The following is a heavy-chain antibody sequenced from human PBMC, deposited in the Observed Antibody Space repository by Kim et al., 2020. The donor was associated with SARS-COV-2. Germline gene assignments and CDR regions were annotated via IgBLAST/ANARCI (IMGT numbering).Heavy chain of an antibody. CDR1: GFTFSSYA. J-gene: IGHJ6*02. Sequence: GGSLRLSCAASGFTFSSYAMSWVRQAPGKGLEWVSAISGSGGSTYYADSVKGRFTISRDNSNNTLYLQMNSLRAEDTAVYYCAKDQYSSGWYVWEDYYYGMDVWGQGTTVTVSS. CDR3: AKDQYSSGWYVWEDYYYGMDV. V-gene: IGHV3-23*01. D-gene: IGHD6-19*01. CDR2: ISGSGGST.